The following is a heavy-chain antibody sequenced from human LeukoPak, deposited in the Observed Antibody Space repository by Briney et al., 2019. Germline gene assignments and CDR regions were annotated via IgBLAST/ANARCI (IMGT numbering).Heavy chain of an antibody. Sequence: SETLFLTCAVYGGSFSGYYWSWIRQPPGKGLEWIGEINHSGSTNYNPSLKSRVTISVDTSNNQSSLNLSSVTAADTAVYYCATYSGSYSDWFDPWGQGTLVNVSS. CDR1: GGSFSGYY. V-gene: IGHV4-34*01. J-gene: IGHJ5*02. CDR2: INHSGST. CDR3: ATYSGSYSDWFDP. D-gene: IGHD1-26*01.